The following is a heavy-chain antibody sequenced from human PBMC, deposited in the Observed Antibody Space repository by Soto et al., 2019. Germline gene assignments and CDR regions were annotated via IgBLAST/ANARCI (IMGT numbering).Heavy chain of an antibody. CDR3: ARVTCSSTSCYYYYYYGMDV. Sequence: GESLKISCKGSGYSFTSYWISWVRQMPGKGQEWMGRIDPCDSYTNYSPSFQGHVTISADKSISTAYLQWSSLKASDTAMYHCARVTCSSTSCYYYYYYGMDVWGQGTTVTVSS. CDR1: GYSFTSYW. J-gene: IGHJ6*02. D-gene: IGHD2-2*01. V-gene: IGHV5-10-1*01. CDR2: IDPCDSYT.